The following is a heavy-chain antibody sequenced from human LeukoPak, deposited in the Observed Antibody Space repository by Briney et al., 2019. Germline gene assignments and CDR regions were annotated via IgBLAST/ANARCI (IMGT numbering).Heavy chain of an antibody. Sequence: ASVKVSCKASGYTFTSYYMHWVRQAPGQGLEWMGIINPSGGSTSYAQKFQGRVTMTRDTSTSTVYMELSSLRSEDTAVYYCARAGEEVVRAAQPFYYYYYMDVWGKGTTVSISS. CDR1: GYTFTSYY. J-gene: IGHJ6*03. CDR3: ARAGEEVVRAAQPFYYYYYMDV. CDR2: INPSGGST. V-gene: IGHV1-46*01. D-gene: IGHD2-2*01.